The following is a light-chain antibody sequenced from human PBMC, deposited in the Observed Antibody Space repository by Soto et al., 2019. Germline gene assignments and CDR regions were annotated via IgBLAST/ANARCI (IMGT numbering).Light chain of an antibody. J-gene: IGLJ1*01. V-gene: IGLV2-23*01. Sequence: QSVLTQPASVSGSPGQSIALSCTGTSSDVGSYNLVSRYQQYPGKAPKLLISEGGKRPSGISNRFSGSKSGNPASLTISGLQAEDEADYYCCSFAHSNTYVFGTGTKSPS. CDR2: EGG. CDR1: SSDVGSYNL. CDR3: CSFAHSNTYV.